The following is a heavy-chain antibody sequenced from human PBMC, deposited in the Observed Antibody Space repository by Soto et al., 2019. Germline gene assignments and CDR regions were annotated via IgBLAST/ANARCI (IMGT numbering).Heavy chain of an antibody. D-gene: IGHD5-18*01. J-gene: IGHJ6*02. V-gene: IGHV3-66*01. Sequence: LGGSLRLSCAASGFTVSTNFMTWVRQAPGKGLEWVSVIYSGGSTFYADSVKGRFTITRDNSKNTLYFQMNSLRVEDTAVYYCARARMQLWPNYYDDGLDVWGQGTTVTVSS. CDR3: ARARMQLWPNYYDDGLDV. CDR2: IYSGGST. CDR1: GFTVSTNF.